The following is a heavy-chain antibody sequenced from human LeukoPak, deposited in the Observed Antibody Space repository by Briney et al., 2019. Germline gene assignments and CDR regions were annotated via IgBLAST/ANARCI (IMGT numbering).Heavy chain of an antibody. CDR3: ARGREEGYYYGPGMNWFDP. J-gene: IGHJ5*02. D-gene: IGHD3-10*01. CDR2: IYYSGST. V-gene: IGHV4-59*01. CDR1: GGSISSYY. Sequence: SETLSLTCTVSGGSISSYYWSWIRQPPGKGLEWIGYIYYSGSTNYNPSLKSRVTISVDTSKNQFSLKLSSVTAADTAVYYCARGREEGYYYGPGMNWFDPWGQGTLVTVSS.